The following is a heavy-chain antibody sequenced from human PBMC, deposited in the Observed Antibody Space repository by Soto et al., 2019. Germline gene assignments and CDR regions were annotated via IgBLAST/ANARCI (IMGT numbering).Heavy chain of an antibody. Sequence: GGSLRLSCAASGFTFSSYWMHWVRQAPGKGLVWVSRINSDGSSTSYADSVKGRFTISRDNAKNTLYLQVNSLRAEDTAVYYCARVTTDYDAFDIWGQGTMVTVSS. CDR3: ARVTTDYDAFDI. CDR2: INSDGSST. D-gene: IGHD4-17*01. J-gene: IGHJ3*02. CDR1: GFTFSSYW. V-gene: IGHV3-74*01.